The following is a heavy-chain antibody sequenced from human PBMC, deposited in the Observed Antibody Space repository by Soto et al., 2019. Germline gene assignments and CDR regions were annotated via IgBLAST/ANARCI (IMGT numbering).Heavy chain of an antibody. CDR3: ARASSSSWLTFDP. D-gene: IGHD6-13*01. Sequence: QVQLQESGPGLVKPSQTLSLTCTVSGGSISSGGYYWSWSRQHPGKGLEWIGYIYYSGSTYYNPSLKSRVTISVDTSKNQFSLKLSSVTAADTAVYYCARASSSSWLTFDPWGQGTLVTVSS. V-gene: IGHV4-31*03. J-gene: IGHJ5*02. CDR2: IYYSGST. CDR1: GGSISSGGYY.